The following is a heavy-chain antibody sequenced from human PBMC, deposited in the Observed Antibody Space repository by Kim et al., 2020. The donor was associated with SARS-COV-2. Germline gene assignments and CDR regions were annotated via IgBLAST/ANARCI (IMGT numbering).Heavy chain of an antibody. CDR3: ARDRIAAAGTGFYGMDV. Sequence: ASVKVSCKASGYTFTSYAMHWVRQAPGQRLEWMGWINAGNGNTKYSQKFQGRVTITRDTSASTAYMELSSLRSEDTAVYYCARDRIAAAGTGFYGMDVWGQGTTVTVSS. V-gene: IGHV1-3*01. CDR1: GYTFTSYA. J-gene: IGHJ6*02. CDR2: INAGNGNT. D-gene: IGHD6-13*01.